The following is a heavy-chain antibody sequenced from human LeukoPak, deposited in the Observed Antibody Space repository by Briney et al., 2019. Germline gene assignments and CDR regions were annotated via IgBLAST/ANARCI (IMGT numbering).Heavy chain of an antibody. CDR1: GFTFSSYG. CDR3: ARDSDIVVVLAALDY. J-gene: IGHJ4*02. Sequence: GGSLRLPCAASGFTFSSYGTHWVRQAPGKGLEWVAVIWYDGSNKYYADSVKGRFTISRDNSKNTLYLQMNSLRAEDTAVYYCARDSDIVVVLAALDYWGQGTLVTVSS. D-gene: IGHD2-15*01. V-gene: IGHV3-33*01. CDR2: IWYDGSNK.